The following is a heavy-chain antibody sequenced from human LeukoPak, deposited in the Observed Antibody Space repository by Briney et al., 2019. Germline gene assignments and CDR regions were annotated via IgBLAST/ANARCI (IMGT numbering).Heavy chain of an antibody. CDR3: AKENYDDYIFSYFDL. Sequence: GGSLRLSCAASGFTFSDYYMNWIRQAPGKGLEGVASVGGSGSLIFYADSVKGRFTISRDNAKNSLYLQMNTLRAEDTALYYCAKENYDDYIFSYFDLWGRGTLVTVSS. D-gene: IGHD4-17*01. V-gene: IGHV3-11*01. J-gene: IGHJ2*01. CDR1: GFTFSDYY. CDR2: VGGSGSLI.